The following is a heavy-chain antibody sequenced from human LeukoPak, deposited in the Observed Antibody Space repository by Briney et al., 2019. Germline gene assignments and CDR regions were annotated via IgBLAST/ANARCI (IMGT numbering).Heavy chain of an antibody. V-gene: IGHV1-69*05. CDR1: GGTFSSYA. CDR3: SRETQLQYSYYYNKRDV. D-gene: IGHD2-2*01. J-gene: IGHJ6*03. Sequence: ASVKVSCKASGGTFSSYAISWVRQAPGQGLEWMGGIIPIFGTANYAQKFQGRVTITTDESTSTAYMELSSLRSEDTAVYYCSRETQLQYSYYYNKRDVGVKGPTATVSS. CDR2: IIPIFGTA.